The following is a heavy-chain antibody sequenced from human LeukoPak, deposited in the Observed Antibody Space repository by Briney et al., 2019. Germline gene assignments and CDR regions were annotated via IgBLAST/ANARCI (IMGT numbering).Heavy chain of an antibody. CDR2: VYYNGRT. V-gene: IGHV4-59*08. CDR1: GGSISGYY. CDR3: ASFSNYGGNFFDY. D-gene: IGHD4-23*01. J-gene: IGHJ4*02. Sequence: SETLSLTCTVSGGSISGYYWSWIRQPPGKGLEYIGYVYYNGRTNYNPSLKSRVTISIDTSKNQSSLKLSSVTAADTAVYYCASFSNYGGNFFDYWGQGTLVTVSS.